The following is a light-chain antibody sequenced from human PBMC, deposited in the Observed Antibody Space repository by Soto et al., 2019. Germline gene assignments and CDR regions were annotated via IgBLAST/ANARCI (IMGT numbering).Light chain of an antibody. CDR2: GNT. CDR3: QSHDRSLSGYV. J-gene: IGLJ1*01. V-gene: IGLV1-40*01. Sequence: QSVLTQPPSVAGSPGQSVTISCAWISSSIGAVYDVHWYQQLPGTAPKLLIYGNTNRPSGVPDRFSGSKSGTSASLAITGLQTEDEADYYCQSHDRSLSGYVFGTGTKVTVL. CDR1: SSSIGAVYD.